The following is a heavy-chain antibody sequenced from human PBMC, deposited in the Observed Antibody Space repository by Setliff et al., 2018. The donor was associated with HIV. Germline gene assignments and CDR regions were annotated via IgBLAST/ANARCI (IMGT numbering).Heavy chain of an antibody. D-gene: IGHD5-12*01. CDR3: ARGDGYRANDAYYDTGMDV. CDR1: GAPISGYY. Sequence: SETLSLTCKVSGAPISGYYWNWIRQPPGKGLEWIGYIYNSGYSNSKPSLKSRVTISLDTSKNQFSLKLSSVTAADTAVYYCARGDGYRANDAYYDTGMDVWGQGITVTVSS. V-gene: IGHV4-59*01. CDR2: IYNSGYS. J-gene: IGHJ6*02.